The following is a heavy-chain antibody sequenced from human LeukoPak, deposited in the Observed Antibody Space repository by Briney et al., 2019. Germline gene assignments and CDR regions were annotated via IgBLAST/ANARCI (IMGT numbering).Heavy chain of an antibody. D-gene: IGHD4-23*01. V-gene: IGHV3-20*04. CDR1: GFTFDDYG. J-gene: IGHJ4*02. Sequence: GGSLRLSCAASGFTFDDYGMSWVRQAPEKGQELVSGINWNGGSTGYADSVKGRFTISRDNAKNSLYLQMNSLRAEDTALYYCARELGYGGNGGRDYWGQGTLVTVSS. CDR3: ARELGYGGNGGRDY. CDR2: INWNGGST.